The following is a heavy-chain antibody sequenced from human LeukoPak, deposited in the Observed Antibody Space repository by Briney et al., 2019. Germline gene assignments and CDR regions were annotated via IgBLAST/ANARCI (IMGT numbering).Heavy chain of an antibody. D-gene: IGHD2-21*02. CDR1: GFTFSSYA. CDR2: ISGSGGST. Sequence: GGSLRLSCAASGFTFSSYAMSWVRQAPGKGLEWVSAISGSGGSTYYADSVKGRFTISRDNSKTTLYLQMYSLRAEDTAVYYCAKYLASIVVVTANDFWGQGTLITVSS. V-gene: IGHV3-23*01. CDR3: AKYLASIVVVTANDF. J-gene: IGHJ4*02.